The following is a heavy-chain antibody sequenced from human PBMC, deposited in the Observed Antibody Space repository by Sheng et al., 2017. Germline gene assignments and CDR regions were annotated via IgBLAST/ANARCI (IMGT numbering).Heavy chain of an antibody. J-gene: IGHJ6*02. CDR1: GFNFDDYA. V-gene: IGHV3-9*01. D-gene: IGHD6-13*01. Sequence: EVQLVESGGGLVQPGRSLRLSCAASGFNFDDYAMHWVRQAPGKGLEWVSGISWNSGSINYADPVKGRFTISRDNAKNSLYLQMNSLSSEDTAVYFCAKDRERQPYYGMDVWGQGTTVTVSS. CDR3: AKDRERQPYYGMDV. CDR2: ISWNSGSI.